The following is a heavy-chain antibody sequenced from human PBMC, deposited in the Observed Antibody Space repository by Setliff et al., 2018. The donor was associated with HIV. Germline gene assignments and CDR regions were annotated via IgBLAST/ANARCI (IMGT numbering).Heavy chain of an antibody. CDR2: IYYSGNT. J-gene: IGHJ6*03. CDR3: ARHVKRYYYDTSGPYYMDV. D-gene: IGHD3-22*01. Sequence: KTSETLSLTCTVSGGSISSHYWSWIRQPPGKGLEWIGYIYYSGNTNYNPSLKSRVTISVDTSKNQFSLKLRSMTAADTAVYYCARHVKRYYYDTSGPYYMDVWGKGTTVTVSS. CDR1: GGSISSHY. V-gene: IGHV4-59*08.